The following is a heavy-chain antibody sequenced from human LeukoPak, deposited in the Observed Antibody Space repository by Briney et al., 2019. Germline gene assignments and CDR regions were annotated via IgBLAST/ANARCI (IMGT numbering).Heavy chain of an antibody. J-gene: IGHJ4*02. V-gene: IGHV3-23*01. CDR1: GFTFSSYA. CDR3: AKDWYYDFWSGYSY. CDR2: ISGSGGST. Sequence: GGSLRLSCAASGFTFSSYAMSWVRQAPGKGLEWVSAISGSGGSTYYADSVKGRFTISRDNSKNTLYLQMNRLRAEDTAVYYCAKDWYYDFWSGYSYWGQGTLVTVFS. D-gene: IGHD3-3*01.